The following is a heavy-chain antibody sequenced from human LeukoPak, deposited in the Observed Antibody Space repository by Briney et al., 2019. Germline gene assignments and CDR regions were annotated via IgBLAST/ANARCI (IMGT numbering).Heavy chain of an antibody. Sequence: GRSLRLSCAASGFTFSSYGMHWVRQAPGKGLEWVAVLSYGGSNKYYADSVKGRFTISRDNSKNTLYLQMNSLRAEDTAVYYCAKDLGGQWLPQGIFDYWGQGTLVTVSS. D-gene: IGHD6-19*01. J-gene: IGHJ4*02. CDR3: AKDLGGQWLPQGIFDY. V-gene: IGHV3-30*18. CDR2: LSYGGSNK. CDR1: GFTFSSYG.